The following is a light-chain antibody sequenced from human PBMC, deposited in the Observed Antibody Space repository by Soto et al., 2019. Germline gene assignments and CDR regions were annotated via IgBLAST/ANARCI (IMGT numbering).Light chain of an antibody. Sequence: QSALTQPASVSGSPGQSITISCTGTSSDVGGYNYVSWYQQHPGKAPKLMIYDVSSRPSGVSNRFSGSKSGNTASLTISGLQAEDEADYYCTSYTSSSTRGVFGGGTNVTVL. CDR2: DVS. V-gene: IGLV2-14*03. CDR1: SSDVGGYNY. CDR3: TSYTSSSTRGV. J-gene: IGLJ2*01.